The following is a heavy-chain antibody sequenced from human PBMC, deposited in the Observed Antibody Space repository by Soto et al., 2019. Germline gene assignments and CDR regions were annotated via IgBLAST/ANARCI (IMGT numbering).Heavy chain of an antibody. D-gene: IGHD4-17*01. Sequence: ASVQVSCQASGYTFTSYGLSWVRQAPGQGLEWMGWISAYNGNTNYAQKLQGRVTMTTDTSTSTAYMELRSLRSDDTAVYYCARAAVGDPARGDDWGQGTLVTVSS. V-gene: IGHV1-18*04. CDR3: ARAAVGDPARGDD. CDR1: GYTFTSYG. CDR2: ISAYNGNT. J-gene: IGHJ4*02.